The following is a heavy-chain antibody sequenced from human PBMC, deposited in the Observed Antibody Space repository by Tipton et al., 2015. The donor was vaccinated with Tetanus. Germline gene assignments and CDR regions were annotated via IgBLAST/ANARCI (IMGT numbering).Heavy chain of an antibody. CDR2: ISYDGSIE. Sequence: SLRLSCAASGFAFSPYTFHWVRQAPGKGLEWVALISYDGSIEYYADSVRGRFTLSRDNSKSTLNLHMNSLASEDTAVYYCARGVIRCTGGACYKYYFYGMDVWGQGTTVIVSS. CDR1: GFAFSPYT. J-gene: IGHJ6*02. V-gene: IGHV3-30-3*01. D-gene: IGHD2-8*02. CDR3: ARGVIRCTGGACYKYYFYGMDV.